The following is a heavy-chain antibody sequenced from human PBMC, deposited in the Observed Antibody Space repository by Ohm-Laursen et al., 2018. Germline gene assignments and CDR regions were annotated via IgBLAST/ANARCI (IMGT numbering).Heavy chain of an antibody. Sequence: LSLTCAASGFTFDDYAMHWVRQAPGKGLEWVSGISWNSGSIGYADSVEGRFTISRDNAKNSLYLQMNSLRAEDTALYYCAKEGSLWELLGGAFDIWGQGTMVTVSS. CDR2: ISWNSGSI. D-gene: IGHD1-26*01. CDR1: GFTFDDYA. J-gene: IGHJ3*02. V-gene: IGHV3-9*01. CDR3: AKEGSLWELLGGAFDI.